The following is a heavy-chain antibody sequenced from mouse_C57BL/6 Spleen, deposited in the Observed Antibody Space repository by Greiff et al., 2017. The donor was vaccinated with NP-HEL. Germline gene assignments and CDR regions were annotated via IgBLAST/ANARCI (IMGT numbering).Heavy chain of an antibody. CDR3: ARSESPHYYGSSYAAWFAY. J-gene: IGHJ3*01. Sequence: QVQLKQPGAELVKPGASVKLSCKASGYTFTSYWMHWVKQRPGQGLEWIGMIHPNSGSTNYNEKFKSKATLTVDKSSSTAYMQLSSLTSEDSAVYYCARSESPHYYGSSYAAWFAYWGQGTLVTVSA. D-gene: IGHD1-1*01. V-gene: IGHV1-64*01. CDR1: GYTFTSYW. CDR2: IHPNSGST.